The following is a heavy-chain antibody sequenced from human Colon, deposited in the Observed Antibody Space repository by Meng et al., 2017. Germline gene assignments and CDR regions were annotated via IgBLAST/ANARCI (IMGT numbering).Heavy chain of an antibody. CDR2: IDYSRSI. D-gene: IGHD1-26*01. Sequence: QLQGAGPGLVRPSANLSLTCTVSGGSVSSGSHYWSWIRQPPGKGLEWIGYIDYSRSINYYPSLKSRVTMSVDTSKNQFSLNLSSVTAADTAVYYCAGGPWELDYWGQGTLVTVSS. CDR3: AGGPWELDY. CDR1: GGSVSSGSHY. J-gene: IGHJ4*02. V-gene: IGHV4-61*01.